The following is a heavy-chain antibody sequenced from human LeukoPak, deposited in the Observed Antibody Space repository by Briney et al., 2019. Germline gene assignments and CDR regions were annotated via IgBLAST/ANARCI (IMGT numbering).Heavy chain of an antibody. V-gene: IGHV3-23*01. CDR3: AKGHYYGSGSLDY. J-gene: IGHJ4*02. Sequence: AIGGRGGSTYYADSVKGRFTISRDNSKNTLYVQMNSLRAEDTAVYYCAKGHYYGSGSLDYWGQGTLVTVSS. CDR2: IGGRGGST. D-gene: IGHD3-10*01.